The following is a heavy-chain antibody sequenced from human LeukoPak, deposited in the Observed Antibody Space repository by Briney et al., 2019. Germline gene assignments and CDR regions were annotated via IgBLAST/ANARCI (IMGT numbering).Heavy chain of an antibody. CDR1: GFTFSNAW. Sequence: KPGGSLRLSCAASGFTFSNAWMSWVRQAPGKGLEWVGRIKSKTDGGTTDYAAPVKGRFTISRDDSKNTLYLQMNSLKTEDTAVYYCTTDFMSPWGYYYDSSGYYSYYWGQGTLVTVSS. V-gene: IGHV3-15*01. D-gene: IGHD3-22*01. J-gene: IGHJ4*02. CDR3: TTDFMSPWGYYYDSSGYYSYY. CDR2: IKSKTDGGTT.